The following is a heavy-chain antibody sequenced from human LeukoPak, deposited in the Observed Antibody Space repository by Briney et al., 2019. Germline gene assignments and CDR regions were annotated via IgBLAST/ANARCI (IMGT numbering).Heavy chain of an antibody. D-gene: IGHD2-8*02. Sequence: SETLSLTCSVSGGSITSSDYYWGWISQPPGKGLAWIGIIFYRGNTYHNPYLKSRVTMSVDTSKNQFSLNLRSVTAADTAVYYCARLRGAYCTGAVCYYHYYMDVWGKGTTVAVSS. CDR3: ARLRGAYCTGAVCYYHYYMDV. V-gene: IGHV4-39*01. CDR1: GGSITSSDYY. CDR2: IFYRGNT. J-gene: IGHJ6*03.